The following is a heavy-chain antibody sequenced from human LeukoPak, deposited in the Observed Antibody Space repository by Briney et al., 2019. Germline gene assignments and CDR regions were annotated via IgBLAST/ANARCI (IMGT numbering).Heavy chain of an antibody. Sequence: SVKVSCKASGGTFSSYAISWVRQAPGQGLEWMGRIIPIFGIANYAQKFQGRVTITADKSTSTAYMELSSLRSEDTAVYYCARDRDYCDYDYYYGMDVWGQGTTVTVSS. D-gene: IGHD4-17*01. J-gene: IGHJ6*02. V-gene: IGHV1-69*04. CDR2: IIPIFGIA. CDR3: ARDRDYCDYDYYYGMDV. CDR1: GGTFSSYA.